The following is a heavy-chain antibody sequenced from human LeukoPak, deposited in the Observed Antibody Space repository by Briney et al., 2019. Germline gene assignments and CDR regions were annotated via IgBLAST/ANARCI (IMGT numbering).Heavy chain of an antibody. CDR1: GGSISSYY. CDR2: IYYSGST. CDR3: ARDSSQYYYDSSGLTTDRGAILPREYYYYYGMDV. J-gene: IGHJ6*02. Sequence: APETLSLTCTVSGGSISSYYWSWIRQPPGKGLEWIGYIYYSGSTNYNPSPKSRVTISVDTSKNQFSLKLSSVTAADTAVYYCARDSSQYYYDSSGLTTDRGAILPREYYYYYGMDVWGQGTTVTVSS. D-gene: IGHD3-22*01. V-gene: IGHV4-59*01.